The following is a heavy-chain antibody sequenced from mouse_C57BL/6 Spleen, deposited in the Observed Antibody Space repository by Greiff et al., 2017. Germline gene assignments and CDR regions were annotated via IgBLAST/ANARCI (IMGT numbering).Heavy chain of an antibody. CDR2: IHPNSGST. Sequence: QVQLQQPGAELVKPGASVKLSCKASGYTFTSYWMHWVKQRPGQGLEWIGMIHPNSGSTNYNEKFKSKATMTVDKSSSTAYMQLSSLTSEDAAVYYCARDYYCSFNYWGQGTTLTVSS. CDR3: ARDYYCSFNY. V-gene: IGHV1-64*01. CDR1: GYTFTSYW. J-gene: IGHJ2*01. D-gene: IGHD1-1*01.